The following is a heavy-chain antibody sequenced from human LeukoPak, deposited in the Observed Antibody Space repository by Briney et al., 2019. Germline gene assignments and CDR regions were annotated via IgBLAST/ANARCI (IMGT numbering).Heavy chain of an antibody. D-gene: IGHD2-15*01. Sequence: SETLSLTCTVSGYSISSGYYWGWIRQPPGKGLEWIGSIYHSGSTYYNPSLKSRVTISVDTSKNQFSLKLSSVTAADTAVYYCARGPKVWWGAFDIWGQGTMVTVSS. V-gene: IGHV4-38-2*02. CDR3: ARGPKVWWGAFDI. J-gene: IGHJ3*02. CDR2: IYHSGST. CDR1: GYSISSGYY.